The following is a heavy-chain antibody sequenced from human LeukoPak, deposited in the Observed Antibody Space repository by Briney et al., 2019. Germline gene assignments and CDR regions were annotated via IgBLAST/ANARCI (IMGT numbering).Heavy chain of an antibody. J-gene: IGHJ5*02. CDR2: TFSTST. CDR1: GDSVSSSPYY. D-gene: IGHD5-24*01. CDR3: ARYKFHNYFDP. V-gene: IGHV4-61*01. Sequence: KTSETLSLTCSVSGDSVSSSPYYWGWIRQPPGKGLEWIGNTFSTSTLYNASLRSRVTILVDTSKNQFSLKLTSATAADTAIYYCARYKFHNYFDPWGQGTLVVVSS.